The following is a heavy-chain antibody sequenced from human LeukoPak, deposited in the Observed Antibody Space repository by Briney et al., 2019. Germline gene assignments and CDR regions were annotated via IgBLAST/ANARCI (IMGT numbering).Heavy chain of an antibody. J-gene: IGHJ3*02. V-gene: IGHV3-7*01. Sequence: GGSLRLSCAASGFTFSHYWMSWVRQAPGKALEWVANIKPDGSDKYYVDSVKGRFTISRDNAKNSLYLQMDSLRAEDTAVYYCAREDMWAFDIWGQGTMVTVSS. D-gene: IGHD2-15*01. CDR3: AREDMWAFDI. CDR2: IKPDGSDK. CDR1: GFTFSHYW.